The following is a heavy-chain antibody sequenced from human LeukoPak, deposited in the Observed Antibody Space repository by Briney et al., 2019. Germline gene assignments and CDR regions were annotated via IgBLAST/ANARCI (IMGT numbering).Heavy chain of an antibody. Sequence: GGSLRLSCAASGFTFSSYSMNWVRQAPGKGLEWVSYISSSSSTIYYADSVKGRFTISRDNAKNSLYLQMNSLRAEDTAVYYCAREEEDMITFGGDAFDIWGQGTMVTVSS. CDR1: GFTFSSYS. J-gene: IGHJ3*02. CDR2: ISSSSSTI. CDR3: AREEEDMITFGGDAFDI. D-gene: IGHD3-16*01. V-gene: IGHV3-48*04.